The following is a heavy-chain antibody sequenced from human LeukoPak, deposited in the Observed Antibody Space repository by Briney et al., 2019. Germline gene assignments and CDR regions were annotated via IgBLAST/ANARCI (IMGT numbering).Heavy chain of an antibody. CDR3: AREEARARGRSFVDY. D-gene: IGHD6-6*01. V-gene: IGHV1-2*02. CDR2: IGPKIGET. CDR1: GYTFTDYF. J-gene: IGHJ4*02. Sequence: GASVKLSCKASGYTFTDYFIHWVRQPPGQGLELMGWIGPKIGETSYSLQFQGRVTMTRDTSISTDYMELSRLRSDDTAVYYYAREEARARGRSFVDYWGQGTQVTVSS.